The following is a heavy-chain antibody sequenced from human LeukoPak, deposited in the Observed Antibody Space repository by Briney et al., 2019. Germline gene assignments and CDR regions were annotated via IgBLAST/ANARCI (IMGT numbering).Heavy chain of an antibody. Sequence: QAPGQXXXXXXWITINTGNTNYPQKFQGRVTMTTDTSTDTVYMELTSLRSDDTAVYYCARGLGGGWYYFDYWGQGTLVTVSS. J-gene: IGHJ4*02. CDR2: ITINTGNT. CDR3: ARGLGGGWYYFDY. V-gene: IGHV1-18*01. D-gene: IGHD6-19*01.